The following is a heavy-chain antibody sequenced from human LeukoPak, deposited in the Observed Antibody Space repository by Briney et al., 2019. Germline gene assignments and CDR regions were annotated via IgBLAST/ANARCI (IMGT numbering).Heavy chain of an antibody. CDR3: ARASAMERYYNYYYYYGMDV. V-gene: IGHV3-30-3*01. J-gene: IGHJ6*02. Sequence: GGSLRLSCAASGFTFSSYAMHLVRQAPGKGLEWVAVISYDGSNKYYADSVKGRFTISRDNSKNTLYLQMNSLRAEDTAVYYCARASAMERYYNYYYYYGMDVWGQGTTVTVSS. CDR1: GFTFSSYA. CDR2: ISYDGSNK. D-gene: IGHD1-1*01.